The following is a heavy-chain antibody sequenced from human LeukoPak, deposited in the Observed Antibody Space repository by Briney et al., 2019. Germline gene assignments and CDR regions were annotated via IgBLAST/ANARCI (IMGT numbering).Heavy chain of an antibody. J-gene: IGHJ3*02. CDR3: ASGYYDNTGYYYDAFDI. CDR2: NTSSSSYI. D-gene: IGHD3-22*01. V-gene: IGHV3-21*01. CDR1: GFTFSSYS. Sequence: GGSLRLSCAASGFTFSSYSMHWVRQAPGKGLEWISSNTSSSSYIYYADSVKGRFTISRDNAKNSLYLQMNSLRAEDSAVYYCASGYYDNTGYYYDAFDIWGQGTMVTVSS.